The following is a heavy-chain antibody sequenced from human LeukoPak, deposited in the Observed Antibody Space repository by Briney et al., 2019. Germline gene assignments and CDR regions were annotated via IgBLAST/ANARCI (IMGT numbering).Heavy chain of an antibody. Sequence: GGSLRLSCAASGFTFSSYGMHWVRQAPGKGLEWVAVISYDGSNKYYADSVKGRFTISRDNSKNTLYLQMNSLRAEDTAVYYCAKDRAYPTKSYYYYGMDVWGQGTTVTVSS. J-gene: IGHJ6*02. CDR2: ISYDGSNK. V-gene: IGHV3-30*18. CDR1: GFTFSSYG. CDR3: AKDRAYPTKSYYYYGMDV. D-gene: IGHD3-10*01.